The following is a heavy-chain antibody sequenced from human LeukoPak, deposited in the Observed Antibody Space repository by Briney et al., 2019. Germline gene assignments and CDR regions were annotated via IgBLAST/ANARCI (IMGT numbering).Heavy chain of an antibody. Sequence: PGGSLRLSGAASGFTFSTYGMHWVHQAPGKGLEWVAVIWYDGGNKYYADSVKGRFTISRDNSKNTLYLQMNSLRAEDTAVYYCARSVPVGEYKYRYFDYWGQGTLVTVSS. CDR2: IWYDGGNK. CDR1: GFTFSTYG. V-gene: IGHV3-33*01. CDR3: ARSVPVGEYKYRYFDY. D-gene: IGHD4-17*01. J-gene: IGHJ4*02.